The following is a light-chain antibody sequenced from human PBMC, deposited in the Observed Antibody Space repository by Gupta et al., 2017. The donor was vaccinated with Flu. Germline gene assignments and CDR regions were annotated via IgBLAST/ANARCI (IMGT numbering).Light chain of an antibody. Sequence: DRVTLTCRASQNISSFLNRYQHKPGKAPNLLIYAAANLQSGVPSRFSGRGSGTDFTLTISSLQPQDFATYYCQHSYNTPPWTFGQGTKVEIK. CDR2: AAA. V-gene: IGKV1-39*01. CDR1: QNISSF. CDR3: QHSYNTPPWT. J-gene: IGKJ1*01.